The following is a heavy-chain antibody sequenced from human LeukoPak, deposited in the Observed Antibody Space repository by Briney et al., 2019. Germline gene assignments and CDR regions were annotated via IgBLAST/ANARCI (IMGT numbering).Heavy chain of an antibody. CDR3: ARRAYYYDSSGHFAYFDY. V-gene: IGHV5-51*01. CDR1: GYSFTSYW. CDR2: IYPGGSDT. Sequence: GESLKISCKGSGYSFTSYWIGWVRQMPGKGLEWMGIIYPGGSDTRYSPSFQGQVTISADKSISTAYLQWSSLKASDTAMYYCARRAYYYDSSGHFAYFDYWGQGTLVTVSS. D-gene: IGHD3-22*01. J-gene: IGHJ4*02.